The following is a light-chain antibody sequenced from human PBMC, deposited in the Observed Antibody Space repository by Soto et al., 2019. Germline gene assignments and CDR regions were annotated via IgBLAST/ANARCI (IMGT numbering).Light chain of an antibody. J-gene: IGKJ5*01. V-gene: IGKV1-13*02. CDR1: QGIATG. CDR2: DAS. CDR3: QQFNSL. Sequence: IQVTQPPSSLSASIGDTVTIGCRASQGIATGLAWYQQKPGAPPKLLIYDASTLERGIPSRFSGRGSGTHFILTINNLQPEDFATYYCQQFNSLFGQGTRLEIK.